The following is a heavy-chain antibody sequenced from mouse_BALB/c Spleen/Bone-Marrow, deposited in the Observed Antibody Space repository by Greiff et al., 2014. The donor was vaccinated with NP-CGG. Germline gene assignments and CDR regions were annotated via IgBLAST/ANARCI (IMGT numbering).Heavy chain of an antibody. V-gene: IGHV5-9-1*01. CDR1: GFTFSTYA. CDR3: SRLRVITTYFDV. Sequence: EVMLVESGGGLAKPGGSLQLSCAASGFTFSTYAMSWVRQTPEKRLEWVATISSSGSYTYYPDSVKGRFTISRDNAKNTLYLQMSSLRSEDTAMFYCSRLRVITTYFDVWGAGTTVTVSS. D-gene: IGHD2-4*01. CDR2: ISSSGSYT. J-gene: IGHJ1*01.